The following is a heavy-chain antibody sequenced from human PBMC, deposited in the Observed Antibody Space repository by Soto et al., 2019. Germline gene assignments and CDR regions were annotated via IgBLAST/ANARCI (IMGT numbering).Heavy chain of an antibody. CDR3: SYYFDSVGVPDFDY. CDR1: GFTFSSYS. D-gene: IGHD3-9*01. V-gene: IGHV3-15*01. Sequence: PGGSLRLSCAASGFTFSSYSMNWVRQAPGKGLEWVGRIKSKTDGGTTDYAAPVKGRFTISRDESKNTVFLQMNSLETEDTAVYFCSYYFDSVGVPDFDYWGQGTPVTVSS. CDR2: IKSKTDGGTT. J-gene: IGHJ4*02.